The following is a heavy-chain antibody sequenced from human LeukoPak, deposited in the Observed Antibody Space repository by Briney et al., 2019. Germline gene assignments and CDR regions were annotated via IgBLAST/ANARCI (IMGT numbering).Heavy chain of an antibody. V-gene: IGHV4-34*01. CDR3: ARGTYGSSYFQY. Sequence: PSETLSLTCGVQGDSLGGFYWSWIRQSPGKGLEWIGEIHQSGSGNRNPTLKSRITLSVDATKNQLSLNLASVTAADTATYYCARGTYGSSYFQYWGQGILVTVSS. CDR1: GDSLGGFY. D-gene: IGHD6-13*01. CDR2: IHQSGSG. J-gene: IGHJ4*02.